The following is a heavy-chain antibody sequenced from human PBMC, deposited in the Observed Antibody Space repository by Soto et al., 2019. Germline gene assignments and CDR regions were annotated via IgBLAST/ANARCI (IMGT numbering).Heavy chain of an antibody. J-gene: IGHJ5*02. D-gene: IGHD6-13*01. V-gene: IGHV1-18*04. CDR3: ARDEEQLARGWFDP. Sequence: GASVKVSCKASGYTFTSYGISWVRQAPGQGLEWMGWISAYNGNTNYAQKLQGRVTMTTDTSTSTAYVELRSLRSDDTAVYYCARDEEQLARGWFDPWGQGTLVTVSS. CDR2: ISAYNGNT. CDR1: GYTFTSYG.